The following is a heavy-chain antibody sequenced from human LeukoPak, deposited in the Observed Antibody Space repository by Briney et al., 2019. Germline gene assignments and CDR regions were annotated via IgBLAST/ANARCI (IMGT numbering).Heavy chain of an antibody. CDR2: LGFSGST. CDR3: ARGDYYDSGGYLRFFDS. J-gene: IGHJ4*02. V-gene: IGHV4-34*01. D-gene: IGHD3-22*01. Sequence: KLSETLSLPCGMYGGSFSGYYWSWIRQSPRKGLEWIGELGFSGSTNYNPSLKSPVTISLDIPKSQFSLKLTSVTAADTAVYYCARGDYYDSGGYLRFFDSWGQGTLVTVSS. CDR1: GGSFSGYY.